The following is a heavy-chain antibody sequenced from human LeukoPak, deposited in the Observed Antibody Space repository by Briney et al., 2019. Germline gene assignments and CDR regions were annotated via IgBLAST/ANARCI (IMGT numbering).Heavy chain of an antibody. CDR2: INWNGGST. CDR3: AREVSGSYSPYFDY. J-gene: IGHJ4*02. Sequence: PAGSLRLSCAASGFTFDDYGMSWVRQAPGKGLEWVSGINWNGGSTGYADSVKGRFTISRDNAKNSLYLQMNSLRAEDTALYYCAREVSGSYSPYFDYWGQGTLVTVSS. CDR1: GFTFDDYG. V-gene: IGHV3-20*04. D-gene: IGHD3-10*01.